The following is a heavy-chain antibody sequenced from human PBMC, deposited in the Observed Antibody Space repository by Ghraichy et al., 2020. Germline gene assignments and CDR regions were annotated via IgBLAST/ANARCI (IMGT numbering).Heavy chain of an antibody. CDR2: INPSGGST. V-gene: IGHV1-46*01. D-gene: IGHD6-19*01. J-gene: IGHJ3*02. CDR1: GYTFTSYY. Sequence: ASVKVSCKASGYTFTSYYMHWVRQAPGQGLEWMGIINPSGGSTSYAQKFQGRVTMTRDTSTSTVYMELSSLRSEDTAVYYCARDHRIAVAGTGGGAFDIWGQGTMVTVSS. CDR3: ARDHRIAVAGTGGGAFDI.